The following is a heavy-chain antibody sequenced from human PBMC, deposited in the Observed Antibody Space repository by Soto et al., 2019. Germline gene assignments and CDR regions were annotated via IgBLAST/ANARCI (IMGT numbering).Heavy chain of an antibody. CDR3: ASDPHDSSGYFGYYYYGMDV. CDR2: IIPIFGTA. J-gene: IGHJ6*02. V-gene: IGHV1-69*06. D-gene: IGHD3-22*01. CDR1: GGTFSSYA. Sequence: QVQLVQPGAEVKKPGSSVKVSCKASGGTFSSYAISWVRQAPGQGLEWMGGIIPIFGTANYAQKFQGRVTITPDKSTSTAYMELSSRRSEDTSVYYCASDPHDSSGYFGYYYYGMDVWGQGTTVTVSS.